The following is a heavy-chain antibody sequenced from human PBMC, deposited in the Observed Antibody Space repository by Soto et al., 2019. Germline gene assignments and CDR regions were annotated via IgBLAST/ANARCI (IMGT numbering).Heavy chain of an antibody. D-gene: IGHD6-19*01. Sequence: APVKVSCKASGYTFTSYGISWVRQAPGQGLEWMGWISAYNGNTNYAQKLQGRVTMTTDTSTSTAYMELRSLRSDDTAVYYCARDPGESKSYSSGWFLDYYYGMDVWGQAPTVTVSS. J-gene: IGHJ6*02. V-gene: IGHV1-18*01. CDR3: ARDPGESKSYSSGWFLDYYYGMDV. CDR2: ISAYNGNT. CDR1: GYTFTSYG.